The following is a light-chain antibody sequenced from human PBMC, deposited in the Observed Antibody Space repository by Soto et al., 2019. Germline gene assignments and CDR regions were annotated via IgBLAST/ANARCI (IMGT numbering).Light chain of an antibody. CDR1: QSVSSS. CDR2: GAS. J-gene: IGKJ1*01. CDR3: QQYNNWWT. Sequence: EIMTTQSPATLSVSPGERATLSCRASQSVSSSLAWYQQKPGQAPRLLIYGASTRATGIPARFSGSGSGTEFTLTINSLQSEDFAVYYCQQYNNWWTFGQGTKVDIK. V-gene: IGKV3-15*01.